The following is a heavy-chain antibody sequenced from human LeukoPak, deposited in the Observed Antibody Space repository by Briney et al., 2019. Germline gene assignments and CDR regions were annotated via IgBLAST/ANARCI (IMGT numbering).Heavy chain of an antibody. CDR2: IIPIFGTA. CDR1: GGTFSSYA. V-gene: IGHV1-69*05. CDR3: ARGGCSSTSCYFVDY. Sequence: SVTVSCKASGGTFSSYAISWVRQAPGQGLEWMGGIIPIFGTANYAQKFQGRVTITTDESTSTAYMELSSLRSEDTAVYYCARGGCSSTSCYFVDYWGQGTLVTVSS. J-gene: IGHJ4*02. D-gene: IGHD2-2*01.